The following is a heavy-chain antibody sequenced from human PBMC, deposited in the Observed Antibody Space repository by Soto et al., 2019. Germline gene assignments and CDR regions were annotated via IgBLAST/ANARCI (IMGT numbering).Heavy chain of an antibody. CDR2: IYYSGST. CDR3: ARDCSSTSHYMDV. CDR1: GGSISSYY. J-gene: IGHJ6*03. Sequence: SETLSLTCTVSGGSISSYYWSWIRQPPGKGLEWIGYIYYSGSTNYNPSLKSRVTISVDTSKNQFSLKLSSVTAADTAVYYCARDCSSTSHYMDVWGKGTTVTVSS. V-gene: IGHV4-59*08. D-gene: IGHD2-2*01.